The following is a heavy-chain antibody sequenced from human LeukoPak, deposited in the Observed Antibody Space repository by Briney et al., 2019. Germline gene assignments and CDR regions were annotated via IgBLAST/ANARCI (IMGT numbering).Heavy chain of an antibody. J-gene: IGHJ5*02. CDR3: ARDLLVRGVRFDP. CDR2: INSDGSST. D-gene: IGHD3-10*01. V-gene: IGHV3-74*01. CDR1: GFTLSSFW. Sequence: GGSLRLSCVASGFTLSSFWMHWVRQAPGKGLVWVSRINSDGSSTTHADPVKGRFTISRDNAKNTLYLQMNSLRAEDTAVYYCARDLLVRGVRFDPWGQGTQVTVSS.